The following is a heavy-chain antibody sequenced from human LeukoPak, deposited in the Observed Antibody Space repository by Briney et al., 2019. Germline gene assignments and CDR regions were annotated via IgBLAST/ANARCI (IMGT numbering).Heavy chain of an antibody. CDR2: IRYNGNNQ. CDR3: AKDSAFYYIDV. D-gene: IGHD3-10*01. Sequence: GGSLRLSCAASGFTFNNYGMHWVRQAPGKGLEWVAFIRYNGNNQYYADSVKGRFTISRDNSKNTLYLQMNSLKGDDTAVYYCAKDSAFYYIDVWGKGTTVSISS. J-gene: IGHJ6*03. V-gene: IGHV3-30*02. CDR1: GFTFNNYG.